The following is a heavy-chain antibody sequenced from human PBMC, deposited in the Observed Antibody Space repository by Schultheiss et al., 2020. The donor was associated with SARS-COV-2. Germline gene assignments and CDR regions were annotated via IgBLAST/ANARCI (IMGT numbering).Heavy chain of an antibody. V-gene: IGHV3-66*02. J-gene: IGHJ6*02. CDR3: ARGHSSGWFNYYYYGMDV. CDR1: GFTVSSNY. CDR2: IYSGGST. Sequence: GGSLRLSCAASGFTVSSNYMSWVRQAPGKGLEWVSVIYSGGSTYYADSVKGRFTISRDNSKNTLYLQMNSLRAEDTAVYYCARGHSSGWFNYYYYGMDVWGQGTTVTVSS. D-gene: IGHD6-19*01.